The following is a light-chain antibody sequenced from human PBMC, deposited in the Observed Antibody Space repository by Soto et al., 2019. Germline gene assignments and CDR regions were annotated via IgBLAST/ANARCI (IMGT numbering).Light chain of an antibody. Sequence: DIQMTQSPSTLSASVGDGVTITCRASQRISTWLAWYQQKPGKAPKLLIYETSSLESGVPSRFGGSGSGTEFTLTISSLQPDDFAIYYCQQYNSYSWTFGQGTKVDIK. CDR3: QQYNSYSWT. CDR2: ETS. J-gene: IGKJ1*01. CDR1: QRISTW. V-gene: IGKV1-5*03.